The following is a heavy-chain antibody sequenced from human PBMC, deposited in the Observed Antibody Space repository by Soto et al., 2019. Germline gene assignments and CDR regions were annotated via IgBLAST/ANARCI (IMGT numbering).Heavy chain of an antibody. CDR3: ARHVRYSSSWYWFDP. D-gene: IGHD6-13*01. J-gene: IGHJ5*02. V-gene: IGHV4-39*01. CDR2: IHYSGSI. CDR1: GGCISSGDYY. Sequence: PSETLSLTCTVSGGCISSGDYYWGWLRQPPGKGLEWIGSIHYSGSIYYNSSLKSRVTISVDTSKNQFSLKSSSVTAADTAVYYCARHVRYSSSWYWFDPWGQGTLVTVS.